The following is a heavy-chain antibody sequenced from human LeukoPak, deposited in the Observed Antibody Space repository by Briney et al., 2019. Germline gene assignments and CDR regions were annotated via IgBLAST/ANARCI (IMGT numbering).Heavy chain of an antibody. CDR2: ISSSSSYI. CDR1: GFTFSSYS. CDR3: ARVGDLAMALDY. V-gene: IGHV3-21*01. Sequence: GGSLRLSYAASGFTFSSYSMNWVRQAPGKGLEWVSSISSSSSYIYYADSVKGRFTISRDNAKNSLYLQMNSLRAEDTAVYYCARVGDLAMALDYWGQGTLVTVSS. J-gene: IGHJ4*02. D-gene: IGHD5-18*01.